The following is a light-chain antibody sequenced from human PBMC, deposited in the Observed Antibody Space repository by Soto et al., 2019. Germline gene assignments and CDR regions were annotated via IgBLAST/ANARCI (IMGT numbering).Light chain of an antibody. CDR3: CSYSGSHTSLV. CDR2: EGN. Sequence: QSVLTQPASVSGSPGQSITISCTGTSSDIGSYNLVSWYQQHPAKAPKLIIYEGNKRPSGVSNRFSGSKSGNTASLTISGLQAEDEADYYCCSYSGSHTSLVFGGGTKLTVL. V-gene: IGLV2-23*01. J-gene: IGLJ2*01. CDR1: SSDIGSYNL.